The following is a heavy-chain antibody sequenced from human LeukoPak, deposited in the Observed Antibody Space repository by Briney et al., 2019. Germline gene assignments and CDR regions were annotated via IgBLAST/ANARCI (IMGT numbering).Heavy chain of an antibody. CDR2: ISAYNGDT. V-gene: IGHV1-18*01. D-gene: IGHD6-19*01. Sequence: ASVKVSCKASGYTFNHHGISWVRQAPGQGLEWMGWISAYNGDTNYEPKFQGRVTMTADTSTSTAYMELRSLRSDDTAVYYCARDPSNTSGWMTWFDPWAREPWSPSPQ. CDR3: ARDPSNTSGWMTWFDP. J-gene: IGHJ5*02. CDR1: GYTFNHHG.